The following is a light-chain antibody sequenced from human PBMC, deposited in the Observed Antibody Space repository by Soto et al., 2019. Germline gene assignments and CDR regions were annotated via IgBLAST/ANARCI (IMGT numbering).Light chain of an antibody. CDR1: SSDVGGYNY. Sequence: QSVLTQPRSVSGSPGQLVTISCTGTSSDVGGYNYVSWYQQYPGKAPKLIIYDVSKRPSGVPDRFSGSKSSNTASLTISGLQAEDEADYYCCSYAGSYTLWVFGGGTKLTVL. V-gene: IGLV2-11*01. CDR2: DVS. J-gene: IGLJ3*02. CDR3: CSYAGSYTLWV.